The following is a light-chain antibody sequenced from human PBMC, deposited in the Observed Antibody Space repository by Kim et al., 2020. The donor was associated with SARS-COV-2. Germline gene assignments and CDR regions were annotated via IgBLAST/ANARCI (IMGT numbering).Light chain of an antibody. CDR1: KLGDKY. CDR3: QAWDSSSVV. J-gene: IGLJ2*01. Sequence: VSPGQTASITCSGDKLGDKYACWYQQKPGQSPVLVIYQDSKRPSGIPERFSGSNSGNTATLTISGTQAMDEADYYCQAWDSSSVVFGGGTQLTV. CDR2: QDS. V-gene: IGLV3-1*01.